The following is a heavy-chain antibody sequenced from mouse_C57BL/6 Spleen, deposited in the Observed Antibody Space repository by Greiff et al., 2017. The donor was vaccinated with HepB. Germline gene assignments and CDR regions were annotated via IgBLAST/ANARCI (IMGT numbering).Heavy chain of an antibody. D-gene: IGHD2-14*01. CDR1: GYSITSGYY. CDR3: ARKLIGAMDY. V-gene: IGHV3-6*01. J-gene: IGHJ4*01. CDR2: ISYDGSN. Sequence: EVKLQESGPGLVKPSQSLSLTCSVTGYSITSGYYWNWIRQFPGNKLEWMGYISYDGSNNYNPSLKNRISITRDTSKNQFFLKLNSVTTEDTATYYCARKLIGAMDYWGQGTSVTVSS.